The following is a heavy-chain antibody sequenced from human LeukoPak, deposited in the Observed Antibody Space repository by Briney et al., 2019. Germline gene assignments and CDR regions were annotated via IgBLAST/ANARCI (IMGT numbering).Heavy chain of an antibody. CDR3: ARGGTAFDI. J-gene: IGHJ3*02. V-gene: IGHV4-34*01. Sequence: SETLSLTCAVYGGSFIGYYWSWIRQPPGKGLEWIGEINHSGSTNYNPSLKSRVTISVDTSKNQFSLKLSSVTAAVTAVYYCARGGTAFDIWGQGTMVTVSS. CDR2: INHSGST. CDR1: GGSFIGYY.